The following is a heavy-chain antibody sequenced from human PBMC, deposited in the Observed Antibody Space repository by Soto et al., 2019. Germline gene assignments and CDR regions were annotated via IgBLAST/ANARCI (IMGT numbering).Heavy chain of an antibody. CDR2: ISSSSSYI. Sequence: EVPLVESGGGLAKPGGSLRLSCAASGFTFSTYSMNWVRQAPGQGLEWVSSISSSSSYIYYADSVKGRFTISRDNPKTPRYLQTDSLRAEDTAVYYCAGGRGWGDGYNFWFDYWGQGTLVTVSS. D-gene: IGHD5-12*01. V-gene: IGHV3-21*02. CDR1: GFTFSTYS. CDR3: AGGRGWGDGYNFWFDY. J-gene: IGHJ4*02.